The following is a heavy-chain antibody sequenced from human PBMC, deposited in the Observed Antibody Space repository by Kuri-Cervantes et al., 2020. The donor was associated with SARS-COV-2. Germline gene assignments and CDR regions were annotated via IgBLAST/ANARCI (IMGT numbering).Heavy chain of an antibody. CDR3: ARDSYGYLFSCMDV. Sequence: SETLSLTCTVSGGSISSSSYYWGWIRQPPGKGLEWIGSIYYSGSTYYNPSLKSRVTISVDTSKNQFSLKLSSVTPADTAVYYCARDSYGYLFSCMDVWGQGTTVTVSS. CDR1: GGSISSSSYY. CDR2: IYYSGST. J-gene: IGHJ6*02. D-gene: IGHD5-18*01. V-gene: IGHV4-39*02.